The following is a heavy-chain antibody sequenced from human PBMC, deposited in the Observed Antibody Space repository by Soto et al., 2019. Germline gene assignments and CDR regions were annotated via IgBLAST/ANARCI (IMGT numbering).Heavy chain of an antibody. CDR2: ISGSGGST. Sequence: PGGSLRLSCAASGFTFSSYAMSWVRQAPGKGLEWVSAISGSGGSTYYEDSVKGRFTISIDKAKNTLYLQMNSLRAEDTAVYYCARQQPPGGYYYYGMDVWGQGTTVTVSS. J-gene: IGHJ6*02. V-gene: IGHV3-23*01. CDR1: GFTFSSYA. D-gene: IGHD2-8*02. CDR3: ARQQPPGGYYYYGMDV.